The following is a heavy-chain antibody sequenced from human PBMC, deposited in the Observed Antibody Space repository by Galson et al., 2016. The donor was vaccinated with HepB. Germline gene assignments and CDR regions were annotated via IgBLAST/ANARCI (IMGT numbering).Heavy chain of an antibody. CDR3: ATPEPAGDGHYHFYGMDV. CDR1: GASLIELS. D-gene: IGHD7-27*01. J-gene: IGHJ6*02. CDR2: FDPEDAKT. Sequence: SVKVSCKVSGASLIELSMQWVRQSPGKGPEWMGGFDPEDAKTIYAQKFQGRVTMTEDISTDTAYLEVRSLRSEDTAVYYCATPEPAGDGHYHFYGMDVWGQGTTVTVSS. V-gene: IGHV1-24*01.